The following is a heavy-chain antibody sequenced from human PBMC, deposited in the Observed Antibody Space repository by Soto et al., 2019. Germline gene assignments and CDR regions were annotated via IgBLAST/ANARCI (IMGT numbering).Heavy chain of an antibody. CDR2: VYHSGSI. CDR1: GYSISSGYY. V-gene: IGHV4-38-2*01. D-gene: IGHD3-22*01. CDR3: ARLLYDSRGYYYFHY. Sequence: PSETLSLTCAVSGYSISSGYYWGWIRQPPGKGLEWIGSVYHSGSIYHNPSLKSRVTLSVDTSKNEFSLNLNSVTAADTAVYYCARLLYDSRGYYYFHYWGQGTLVTVSS. J-gene: IGHJ4*01.